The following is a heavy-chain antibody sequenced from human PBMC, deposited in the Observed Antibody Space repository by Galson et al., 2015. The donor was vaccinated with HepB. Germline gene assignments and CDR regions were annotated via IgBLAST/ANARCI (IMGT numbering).Heavy chain of an antibody. Sequence: LSLTCTVSGGSISSSSYYWGWIRQPPGKGLEWIGSIYYSGSTYYNPSLKSRVTISVDTSKNQFSLKLSSVTAADTAVYYCARHSDPYGDSYYYFDYWGQGTLVTVSS. D-gene: IGHD2-21*02. V-gene: IGHV4-39*01. CDR1: GGSISSSSYY. J-gene: IGHJ4*02. CDR2: IYYSGST. CDR3: ARHSDPYGDSYYYFDY.